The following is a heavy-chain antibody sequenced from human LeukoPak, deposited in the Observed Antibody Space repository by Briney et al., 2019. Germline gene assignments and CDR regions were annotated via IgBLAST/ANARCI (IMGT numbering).Heavy chain of an antibody. Sequence: GRSLRLSCAASGFTFSSYGMHWVRQAPGKGLEWAAVIWYDGSNKYYADSVKGRFTISRDNSKNTLYLQMNSLRAEDTAVYYCAKDRGGVPYGSGSHGGVDYWGQGTLVTVSS. D-gene: IGHD3-10*01. CDR2: IWYDGSNK. V-gene: IGHV3-33*06. CDR1: GFTFSSYG. J-gene: IGHJ4*02. CDR3: AKDRGGVPYGSGSHGGVDY.